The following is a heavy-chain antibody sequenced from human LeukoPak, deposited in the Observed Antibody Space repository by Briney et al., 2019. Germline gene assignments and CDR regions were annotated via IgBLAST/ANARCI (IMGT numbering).Heavy chain of an antibody. CDR3: ARGVDILTGEDWFDP. Sequence: GGSLRLSCAASGFTFSDYYMSWIRQAPGKGLEWVSYISSSSYTNYADSVKGRFTISRDNAKNSLYLQMNSLRAEDTAVYYCARGVDILTGEDWFDPWGQGTLVTVSS. D-gene: IGHD3-9*01. CDR1: GFTFSDYY. J-gene: IGHJ5*02. V-gene: IGHV3-11*05. CDR2: ISSSSYT.